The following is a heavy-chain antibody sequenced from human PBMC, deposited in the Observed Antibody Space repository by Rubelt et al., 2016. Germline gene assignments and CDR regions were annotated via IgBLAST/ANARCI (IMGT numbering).Heavy chain of an antibody. J-gene: IGHJ6*03. CDR3: AKGVATMRPYYYYMDV. D-gene: IGHD5-12*01. Sequence: GRFTISRDNAKNSLYLQMNSLRAEDTAVYHCAKGVATMRPYYYYMDVWGKGITVTVSS. V-gene: IGHV3-11*05.